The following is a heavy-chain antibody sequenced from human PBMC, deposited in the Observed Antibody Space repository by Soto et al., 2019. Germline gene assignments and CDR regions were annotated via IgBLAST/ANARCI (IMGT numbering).Heavy chain of an antibody. CDR1: GFTFSSYA. Sequence: EVQLLESGGGLVQPGGSLRLSCAASGFTFSSYAMSWVRQAPGKGLEWVSAISGSGGSTYYADSVKGRFTISRDNSKNTLYLQMNSLRAEDKAVYYCAKASSSIAARGQFYYYMDVWGQGTTVTVSS. V-gene: IGHV3-23*01. CDR3: AKASSSIAARGQFYYYMDV. CDR2: ISGSGGST. J-gene: IGHJ6*03. D-gene: IGHD6-6*01.